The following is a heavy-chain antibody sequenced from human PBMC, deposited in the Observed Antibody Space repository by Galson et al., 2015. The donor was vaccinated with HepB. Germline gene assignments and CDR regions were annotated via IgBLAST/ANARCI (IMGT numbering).Heavy chain of an antibody. CDR3: ARTPRRYDSSGYDTFDY. J-gene: IGHJ4*02. CDR2: IIPIFGTA. D-gene: IGHD3-22*01. Sequence: SVKVSCKASGGTFRSYTISWVRQAPGQGLEWMGGIIPIFGTANYAQKFQGRVTITADESTSTAYMELGSLRSEDTAVYYCARTPRRYDSSGYDTFDYWGQGTLVTVSS. CDR1: GGTFRSYT. V-gene: IGHV1-69*13.